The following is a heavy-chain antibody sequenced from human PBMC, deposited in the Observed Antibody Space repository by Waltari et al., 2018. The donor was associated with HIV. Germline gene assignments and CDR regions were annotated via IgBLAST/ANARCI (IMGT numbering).Heavy chain of an antibody. D-gene: IGHD3-3*01. V-gene: IGHV3-7*01. CDR1: GFTFSSYW. CDR3: AREEKRFLEWYSFDY. Sequence: EVQLVESGGGLVQPGGSLRLSCAASGFTFSSYWMSWVRQAPGKGLEWVANIKQDGSEKYYVDSVKGRFTISRDNAKNSLYLQMNSLRAEDTAVYYCAREEKRFLEWYSFDYWGQGTLVTVSS. J-gene: IGHJ4*02. CDR2: IKQDGSEK.